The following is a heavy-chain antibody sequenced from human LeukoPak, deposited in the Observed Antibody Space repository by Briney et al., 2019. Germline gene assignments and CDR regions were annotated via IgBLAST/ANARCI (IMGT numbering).Heavy chain of an antibody. CDR3: ARDSHSSSWYYYYYYMDV. D-gene: IGHD6-13*01. CDR1: GFTFSSYW. Sequence: PGGSLRLSCAASGFTFSSYWMSWVRQAPGKGLEWVANIKQDGSEKYYVDSVKGRFTISRVNAKNSLYLQMNSLRAEDTAVYYCARDSHSSSWYYYYYYMDVWGKGTTVTVSS. CDR2: IKQDGSEK. J-gene: IGHJ6*03. V-gene: IGHV3-7*01.